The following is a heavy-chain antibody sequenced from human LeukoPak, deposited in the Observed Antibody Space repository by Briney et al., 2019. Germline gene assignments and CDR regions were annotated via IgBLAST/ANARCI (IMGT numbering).Heavy chain of an antibody. Sequence: GGSLRLSCAASGFTFSSYGMHWVRQAPGKGLEWVAVISYDGSNKYYADSAKGRFTISRDNSKNTLYLQMNSLRAEDTAVYYCAKEKRGVRYSYGNFDYWGQGTLVTVSS. J-gene: IGHJ4*02. D-gene: IGHD5-18*01. CDR2: ISYDGSNK. V-gene: IGHV3-30*18. CDR1: GFTFSSYG. CDR3: AKEKRGVRYSYGNFDY.